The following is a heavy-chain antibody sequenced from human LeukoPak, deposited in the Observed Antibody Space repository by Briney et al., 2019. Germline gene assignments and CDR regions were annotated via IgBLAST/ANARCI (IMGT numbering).Heavy chain of an antibody. Sequence: GSLRLSCAASGFTFSSYGMHWVRQAPGKGLEWVSSISSSSSYIYYADSVKGRFTISRDNAKNSLYLQMNSLRAEDTAVYYCASGYSYGWFFDYWGQGTLVTVSS. D-gene: IGHD5-18*01. CDR1: GFTFSSYG. CDR2: ISSSSSYI. J-gene: IGHJ4*02. CDR3: ASGYSYGWFFDY. V-gene: IGHV3-21*01.